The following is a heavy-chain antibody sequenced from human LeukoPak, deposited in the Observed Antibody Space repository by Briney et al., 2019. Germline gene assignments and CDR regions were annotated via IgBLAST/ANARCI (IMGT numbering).Heavy chain of an antibody. V-gene: IGHV1-3*03. CDR3: ARGGKQWRGGNYFDS. CDR2: ITSGRGDT. Sequence: ASVKVSCKASGYTFTDYALHWVRQAPGQSLEWMGWITSGRGDTQYSQAFQRRITITRDKSASTVSMDLSALRSEDTAVYYCARGGKQWRGGNYFDSWGQGTLVAVSS. J-gene: IGHJ4*02. CDR1: GYTFTDYA. D-gene: IGHD6-19*01.